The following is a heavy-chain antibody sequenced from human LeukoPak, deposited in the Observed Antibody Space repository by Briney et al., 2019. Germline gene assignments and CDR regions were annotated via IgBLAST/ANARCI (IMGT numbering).Heavy chain of an antibody. D-gene: IGHD3-16*01. CDR2: ISSSGNTI. CDR1: GFTFSSYE. Sequence: GGSLRLSCAVSGFTFSSYEMNWVRQAPGKGREWVSYISSSGNTIYYADSVKGRFTISRDNAKNSLYLQMNSLRAEDTAVYYCAREAFDGMDVWGQGTTVTVSS. V-gene: IGHV3-48*03. CDR3: AREAFDGMDV. J-gene: IGHJ6*02.